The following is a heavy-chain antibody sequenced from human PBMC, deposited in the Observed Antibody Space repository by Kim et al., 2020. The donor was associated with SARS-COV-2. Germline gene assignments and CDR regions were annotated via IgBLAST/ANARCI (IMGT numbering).Heavy chain of an antibody. D-gene: IGHD2-8*01. CDR3: SRTPLRYCTKGLCYYYGMDV. CDR1: GFTFGDYA. CDR2: IRSKAYGGTT. Sequence: GGSLRLSCTISGFTFGDYAMSWVRQAPGKGLEWVGFIRSKAYGGTTEYAASVKGRFTISRDDSKSIAYLQMNSLKTEDTAVFYCSRTPLRYCTKGLCYYYGMDVWSQGTTVTVSS. V-gene: IGHV3-49*04. J-gene: IGHJ6*02.